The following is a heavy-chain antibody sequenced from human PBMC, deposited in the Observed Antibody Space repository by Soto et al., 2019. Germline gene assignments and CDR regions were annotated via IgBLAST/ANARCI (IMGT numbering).Heavy chain of an antibody. CDR3: ARDRSVVVPAAAGSYYYYMDV. D-gene: IGHD2-2*01. CDR1: GFTFSSYG. Sequence: QVQLVESGGGVVQPGRSLRLSCAASGFTFSSYGMHWVRQAPGKGLEWVAVIWYDGSNKYYADSVKGRFTISRDNSKNTLYLQMNSLRAEGTAVYYWARDRSVVVPAAAGSYYYYMDVWGKGTTVTVSS. J-gene: IGHJ6*03. CDR2: IWYDGSNK. V-gene: IGHV3-33*01.